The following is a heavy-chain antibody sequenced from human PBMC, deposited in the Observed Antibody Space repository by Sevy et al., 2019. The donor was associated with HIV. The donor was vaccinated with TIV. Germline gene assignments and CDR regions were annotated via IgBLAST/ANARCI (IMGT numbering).Heavy chain of an antibody. CDR3: AVDVVVNDVAFDY. J-gene: IGHJ4*02. CDR2: IKQDGSEK. CDR1: GFTFSNYW. Sequence: GGSLRLSCAASGFTFSNYWMSWVRQAPGKGVEWVANIKQDGSEKFYVHSVKGRFTISRDNAKNSLFLQMNSLRAEDTAVYYCAVDVVVNDVAFDYWGQGTLVTVSS. D-gene: IGHD2-15*01. V-gene: IGHV3-7*01.